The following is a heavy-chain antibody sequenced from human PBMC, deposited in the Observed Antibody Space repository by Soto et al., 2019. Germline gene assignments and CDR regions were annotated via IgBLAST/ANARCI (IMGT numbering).Heavy chain of an antibody. CDR1: GFTFSSYA. J-gene: IGHJ4*02. V-gene: IGHV3-30-3*01. Sequence: LRLSCAASGFTFSSYAMHWVRQAPGKGLEWVAVISYDGSNKYYADSVKGRFTISRDNSKNTLYLQMNSLRAEDTAVYYCARERWLQLYYFDYWGQGTLVTVYS. D-gene: IGHD5-12*01. CDR3: ARERWLQLYYFDY. CDR2: ISYDGSNK.